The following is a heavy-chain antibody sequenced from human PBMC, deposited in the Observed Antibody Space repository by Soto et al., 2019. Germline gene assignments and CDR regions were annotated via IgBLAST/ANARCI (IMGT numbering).Heavy chain of an antibody. CDR3: ARRAFGSSRSFDI. CDR1: GFAFSSHP. J-gene: IGHJ3*02. V-gene: IGHV3-23*01. Sequence: GGSLRLSCAASGFAFSSHPMSWVRQAPERGLEWVSGISDSGGLTYNADSVKGRFTISSDNSKNTLYLQMNSLRAEDTALYYCARRAFGSSRSFDIWGQGTMVTVSS. CDR2: ISDSGGLT. D-gene: IGHD6-6*01.